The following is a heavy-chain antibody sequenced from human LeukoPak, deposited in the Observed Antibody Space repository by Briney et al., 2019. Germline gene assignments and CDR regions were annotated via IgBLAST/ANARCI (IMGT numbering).Heavy chain of an antibody. Sequence: GGSLRLSCTASGFTFSTYAVSWVRQAPGQGLEWVSGISDSGGNTYYADSVKGRFTISRDNSKNTLYLQMNSLRAEDTAVYYCAKEPLYSSRAVDYWGQGTLVTVSS. CDR1: GFTFSTYA. CDR2: ISDSGGNT. V-gene: IGHV3-23*01. J-gene: IGHJ4*02. D-gene: IGHD6-13*01. CDR3: AKEPLYSSRAVDY.